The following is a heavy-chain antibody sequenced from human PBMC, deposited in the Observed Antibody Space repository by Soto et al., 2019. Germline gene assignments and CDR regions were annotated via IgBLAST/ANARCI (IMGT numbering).Heavy chain of an antibody. J-gene: IGHJ4*02. V-gene: IGHV3-7*03. CDR1: AFTFSTYW. Sequence: SGGSLRLSCAAFAFTFSTYWMSWVRQAPGKGLEWVANIKQDGSEKYYVDSVKGRFTISRDNAKNSLYLQMNSLRAEDTAVYYCARGSTYYYDSSGYYIYDCDYWGQGTLVTVSS. D-gene: IGHD3-22*01. CDR2: IKQDGSEK. CDR3: ARGSTYYYDSSGYYIYDCDY.